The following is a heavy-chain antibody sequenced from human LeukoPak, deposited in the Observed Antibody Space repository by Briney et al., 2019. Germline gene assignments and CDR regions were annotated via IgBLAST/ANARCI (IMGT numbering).Heavy chain of an antibody. V-gene: IGHV4-38-2*02. J-gene: IGHJ5*02. CDR3: AREPYYYESSGSTAP. CDR2: IYHSGST. Sequence: SETLSLTCTVSGYSISSGYYWGWIRPPPGKGLEWIASIYHSGSTYYNSSLKSRVTMSVDTSKNQSSLKLSSVTAADTAVYYCAREPYYYESSGSTAPWGQGTLVTVSS. CDR1: GYSISSGYY. D-gene: IGHD3-22*01.